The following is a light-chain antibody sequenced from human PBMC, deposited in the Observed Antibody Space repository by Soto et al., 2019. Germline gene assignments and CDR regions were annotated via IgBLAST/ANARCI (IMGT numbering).Light chain of an antibody. J-gene: IGKJ1*01. CDR2: GAS. V-gene: IGKV3-15*01. Sequence: ELVMTQSAATLSVSPGERATLSCRASQSVSSNLAWYQQKPGQAPRLLIYGASTRASGIPARFGGSGSGTEFTLTISSLQPDDFATYYCQHYASFSGTFGQGTKVDIK. CDR3: QHYASFSGT. CDR1: QSVSSN.